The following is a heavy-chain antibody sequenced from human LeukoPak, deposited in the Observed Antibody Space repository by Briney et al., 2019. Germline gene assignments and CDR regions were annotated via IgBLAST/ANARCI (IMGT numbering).Heavy chain of an antibody. V-gene: IGHV1-69*05. CDR1: GGTFSSYA. Sequence: ASVQVSCKASGGTFSSYAISWVRQAPGQGLEWMGGIIPIFGTANYAQKFQGRVAITTDESTSTAYIELSSLRSEDTAVYYCASHVYYYDSSGYRIEAFDIWGQGTMVTVSS. CDR3: ASHVYYYDSSGYRIEAFDI. J-gene: IGHJ3*02. D-gene: IGHD3-22*01. CDR2: IIPIFGTA.